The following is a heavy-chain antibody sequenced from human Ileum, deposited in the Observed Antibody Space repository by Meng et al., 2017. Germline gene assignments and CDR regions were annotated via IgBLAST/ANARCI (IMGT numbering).Heavy chain of an antibody. CDR2: IYYSGTT. Sequence: QVQLQESGPGLVKHSQTLSLNGTLSGVSINSGSYYWNRIRQVPEKGLEWIGFIYYSGTTYYNPSLKSRLSMSLDTSKNQFSLNLTSATAADTAIYFCARGSSWLGNYRLLNFFDFWGQGALVTVSS. J-gene: IGHJ4*02. V-gene: IGHV4-31*03. CDR1: GVSINSGSYY. CDR3: ARGSSWLGNYRLLNFFDF. D-gene: IGHD3-10*01.